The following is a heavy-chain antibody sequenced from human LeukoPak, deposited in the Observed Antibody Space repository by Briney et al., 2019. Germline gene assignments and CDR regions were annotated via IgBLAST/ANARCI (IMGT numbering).Heavy chain of an antibody. CDR3: ARVGRSGWTVDY. CDR1: GFDFSTYS. V-gene: IGHV3-48*04. CDR2: ISSSSSNI. Sequence: GGSLRLSCAASGFDFSTYSIDWVRQAPGKGLEWVSYISSSSSNIYHADSVKGRFTISRDNAKNSLHLQMNSLRAEDTAVYYCARVGRSGWTVDYWGQGTLVTVSS. D-gene: IGHD6-19*01. J-gene: IGHJ4*02.